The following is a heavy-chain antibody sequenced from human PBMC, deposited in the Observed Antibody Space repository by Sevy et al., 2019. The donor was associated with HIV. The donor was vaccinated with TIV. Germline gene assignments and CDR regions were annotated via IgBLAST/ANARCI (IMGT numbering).Heavy chain of an antibody. CDR3: TTDLAYCGGDCFFLRTKYYGMDV. CDR1: GFTFSNAW. D-gene: IGHD2-21*01. CDR2: IKSKTDGGTT. V-gene: IGHV3-15*01. J-gene: IGHJ6*02. Sequence: GGSLRLSCAASGFTFSNAWMSWVRQAPGKGLEWVGRIKSKTDGGTTDYAAPVKGRFTISRDDSKNTLYLQMNSLKTEDTAVYYCTTDLAYCGGDCFFLRTKYYGMDVWDQGTTVTVSS.